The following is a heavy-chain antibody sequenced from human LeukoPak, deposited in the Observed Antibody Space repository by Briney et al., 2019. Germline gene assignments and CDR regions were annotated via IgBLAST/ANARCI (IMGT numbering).Heavy chain of an antibody. CDR2: INPNSGGT. CDR3: ARAISGSYYNLDY. CDR1: GYTFTGYY. V-gene: IGHV1-2*02. Sequence: ASVKVSCKASGYTFTGYYMHWVRQAPGQGLEWMGWINPNSGGTNYAQKFQGRVTMTRDTSISTAYMELSRLRSDDTAVYYCARAISGSYYNLDYWGQGNLVNVSS. D-gene: IGHD3-10*01. J-gene: IGHJ4*02.